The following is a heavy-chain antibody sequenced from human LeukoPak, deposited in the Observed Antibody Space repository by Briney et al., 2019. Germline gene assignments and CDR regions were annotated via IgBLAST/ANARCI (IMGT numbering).Heavy chain of an antibody. Sequence: SETLSLTCSVSIDSISNYFWSWIRQPPGKGLEWIGYIYYSGSTNYNPSLKSRVTISVDTSKNQFSLKLSSVTAADTAVYYCARGGPSIAAAVGDDYWGQGTLVTVSS. CDR3: ARGGPSIAAAVGDDY. CDR2: IYYSGST. CDR1: IDSISNYF. V-gene: IGHV4-59*08. D-gene: IGHD6-13*01. J-gene: IGHJ4*02.